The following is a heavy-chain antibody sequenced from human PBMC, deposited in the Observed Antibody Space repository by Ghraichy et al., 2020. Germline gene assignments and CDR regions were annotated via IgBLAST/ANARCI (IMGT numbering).Heavy chain of an antibody. V-gene: IGHV3-30*04. CDR2: ISYDGSNK. CDR3: AKVVVITADAFDI. D-gene: IGHD3-22*01. J-gene: IGHJ3*02. Sequence: GGSLRLSCAASGFTFSSYAMHWVRQAPGKGLEWVAVISYDGSNKYYADSVKGRFTISRDNSKNTLYLQMNSLRAEDTAVYHCAKVVVITADAFDIWGQGTMVTVSS. CDR1: GFTFSSYA.